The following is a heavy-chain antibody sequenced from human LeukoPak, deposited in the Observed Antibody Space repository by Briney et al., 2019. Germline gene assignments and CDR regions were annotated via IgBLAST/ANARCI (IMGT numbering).Heavy chain of an antibody. D-gene: IGHD3-3*01. CDR2: IYFGGST. V-gene: IGHV4-59*01. CDR1: GGSIRSYY. Sequence: SETLSLTCTVSGGSIRSYYWSWIRQPPGKGLEWIGYIYFGGSTSCNPSLKSRVTISVDRSKNQFSLKLSSVAAADTAVYYCARSYDTNFDYWGQGTLVTVSS. J-gene: IGHJ4*02. CDR3: ARSYDTNFDY.